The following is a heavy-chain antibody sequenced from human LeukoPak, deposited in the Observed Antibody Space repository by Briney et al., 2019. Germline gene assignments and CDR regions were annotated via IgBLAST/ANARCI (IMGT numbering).Heavy chain of an antibody. CDR2: INPNSGGT. Sequence: GASVKVSCKASGYTFTGYYMHWVRQAPGQGLEWMGWINPNSGGTNYAQKFQGRVTMTRDTSISTAYMELSRLRSDDTAVYYCARDRAVDIVAIPDYWGQGTLVTVSS. CDR1: GYTFTGYY. CDR3: ARDRAVDIVAIPDY. D-gene: IGHD5-12*01. J-gene: IGHJ4*02. V-gene: IGHV1-2*02.